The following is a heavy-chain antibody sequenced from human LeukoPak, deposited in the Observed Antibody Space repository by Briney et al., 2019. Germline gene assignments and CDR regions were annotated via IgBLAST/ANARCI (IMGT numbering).Heavy chain of an antibody. Sequence: ASVKVSCKASGYTFTSYGISWVRQAPGQGLEWMGWISAYNGNTNYAQKFQGRVTLTTDTSTSTAYMELRSLRSDDTAVYYCARTPGVSGYFDSSQKFDFWGQGTLVTVSS. CDR3: ARTPGVSGYFDSSQKFDF. CDR1: GYTFTSYG. V-gene: IGHV1-18*01. J-gene: IGHJ4*02. CDR2: ISAYNGNT. D-gene: IGHD3-9*01.